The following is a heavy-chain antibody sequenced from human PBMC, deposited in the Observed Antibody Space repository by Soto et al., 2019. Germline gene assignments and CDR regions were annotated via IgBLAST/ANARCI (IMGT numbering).Heavy chain of an antibody. V-gene: IGHV4-34*01. CDR3: VRGLRYSGMDV. Sequence: SETLSLTCAVNGGSFSAYYWTWIRQPPGRGLEWIGEIDHSGSTNYNPSLESRVSMSIDTAENRFSLNVSAVTAADTAVYYCVRGLRYSGMDVWGQGTTVTVSS. J-gene: IGHJ6*02. CDR2: IDHSGST. D-gene: IGHD2-15*01. CDR1: GGSFSAYY.